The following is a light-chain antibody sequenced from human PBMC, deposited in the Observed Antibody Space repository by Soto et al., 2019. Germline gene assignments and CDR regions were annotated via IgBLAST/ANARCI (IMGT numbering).Light chain of an antibody. J-gene: IGKJ4*01. CDR2: AAS. CDR3: QQLRMYPAT. CDR1: QDIASY. Sequence: IQLTQSPSSLSASVGARVTITCRASQDIASYLAWYQQKPGEAPKLLIYAASTLYGGVPSRFSGSGSGTDFALTITSLQAEDFATYYCQQLRMYPATFGGGTKVEIK. V-gene: IGKV1-9*01.